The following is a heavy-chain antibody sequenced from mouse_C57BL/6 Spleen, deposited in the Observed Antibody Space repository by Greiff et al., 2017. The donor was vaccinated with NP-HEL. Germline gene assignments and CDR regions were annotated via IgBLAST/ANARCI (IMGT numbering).Heavy chain of an antibody. Sequence: VQLQQSGPELVKPGASVKMSCKASGYTFTDYNMHWVKQSHGKSLEWIGYINPNNGGTSYNQKFKGKATLTVNKSSSTAYMELRSLTSEDSAVYYCASFLYYDYDVENAMDYWGQGTSVTVSS. CDR2: INPNNGGT. V-gene: IGHV1-22*01. J-gene: IGHJ4*01. CDR3: ASFLYYDYDVENAMDY. D-gene: IGHD2-4*01. CDR1: GYTFTDYN.